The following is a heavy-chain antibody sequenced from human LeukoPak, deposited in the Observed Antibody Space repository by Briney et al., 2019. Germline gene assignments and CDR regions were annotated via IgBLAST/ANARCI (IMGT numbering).Heavy chain of an antibody. CDR1: GGTFSSYA. V-gene: IGHV1-69*04. D-gene: IGHD1-20*01. Sequence: SVKVSCKASGGTFSSYAISWVRQAPGQGLEWIGRIIPILGIANYAQKFQGRVTITADKSTSTAYMELSSLRSEDTAVYYCARAPGLTGNFDYRGQGTLVTVSS. CDR2: IIPILGIA. CDR3: ARAPGLTGNFDY. J-gene: IGHJ4*02.